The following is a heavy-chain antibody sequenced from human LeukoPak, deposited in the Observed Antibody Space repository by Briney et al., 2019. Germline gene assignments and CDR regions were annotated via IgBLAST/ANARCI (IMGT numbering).Heavy chain of an antibody. CDR1: GYTFTTYA. V-gene: IGHV1-3*01. D-gene: IGHD3-3*01. CDR3: ARGGFWSGYQVDY. Sequence: GASVKVSCKASGYTFTTYAMHWVRQAPGQRLEWMGWINAGNGNTKYSQKFQARITITRDTSASTAYMELSSLRSEDTAVYYCARGGFWSGYQVDYWGQGTLVTVSS. J-gene: IGHJ4*02. CDR2: INAGNGNT.